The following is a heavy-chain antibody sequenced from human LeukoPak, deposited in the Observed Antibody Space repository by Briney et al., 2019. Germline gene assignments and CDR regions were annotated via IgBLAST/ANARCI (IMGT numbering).Heavy chain of an antibody. CDR2: IKQDGSEK. CDR3: ARDDCSGISYYHNWFDP. D-gene: IGHD2-2*01. J-gene: IGHJ5*02. Sequence: PGGSLRLSGAASGFTFSSYWMSWVRQAPGKGLEWVANIKQDGSEKYYVDSVKGRFTISRDNAKNSLYLQMNSLRAEDTAVYYCARDDCSGISYYHNWFDPWGQGTLVTVSS. V-gene: IGHV3-7*01. CDR1: GFTFSSYW.